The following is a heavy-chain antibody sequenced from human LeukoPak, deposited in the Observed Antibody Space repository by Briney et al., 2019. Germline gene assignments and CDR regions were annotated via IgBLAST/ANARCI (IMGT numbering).Heavy chain of an antibody. CDR1: GGTFSSYA. Sequence: EASVTVSCKASGGTFSSYAISWVRQAPGQGLEWMGGIIPIFGTANYAQKFQGRVTITADESTSTAYMELSSLRSEDTAVYYCARVFRGTFDYWGQGTLVTVSS. CDR2: IIPIFGTA. CDR3: ARVFRGTFDY. J-gene: IGHJ4*02. D-gene: IGHD3-16*01. V-gene: IGHV1-69*01.